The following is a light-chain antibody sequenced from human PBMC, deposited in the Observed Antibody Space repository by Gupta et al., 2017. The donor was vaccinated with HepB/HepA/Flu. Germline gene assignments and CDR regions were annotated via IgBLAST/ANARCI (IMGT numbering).Light chain of an antibody. CDR1: QSVKSTE. CDR3: QQYGSPFT. CDR2: GAS. V-gene: IGKV3-20*01. J-gene: IGKJ3*01. Sequence: ESVLTQSPGTLSLSPGERATLSCRASQSVKSTELAWYHQKPGQAPRLLIYGASNRATGIPDRFSGSGSGTDFTLTISRLEPEDFAVYYCQQYGSPFTFGPGTKVDI.